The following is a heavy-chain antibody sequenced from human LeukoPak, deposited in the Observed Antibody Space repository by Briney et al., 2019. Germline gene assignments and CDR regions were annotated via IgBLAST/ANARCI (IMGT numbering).Heavy chain of an antibody. V-gene: IGHV3-33*01. CDR1: GFTFSSYG. CDR2: IWYDGRNK. CDR3: ARDGSFWRGYPYYFDY. Sequence: PGGSLRLSCAASGFTFSSYGMHWVRQAPGKGLEWVAIIWYDGRNKYYPDSVKGRFTVSRDNSKNTLYLQMNSLRAEDTAVYYCARDGSFWRGYPYYFDYWGQGTLVTVSS. D-gene: IGHD3-3*01. J-gene: IGHJ4*02.